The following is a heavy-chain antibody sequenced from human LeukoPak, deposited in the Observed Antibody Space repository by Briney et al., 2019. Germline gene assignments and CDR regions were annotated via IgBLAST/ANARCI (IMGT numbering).Heavy chain of an antibody. J-gene: IGHJ4*02. CDR1: GYTFTGYY. CDR2: INPNSGGT. Sequence: ASVTLSFSSSGYTFTGYYMHRVRHAPGQGLEWMGWINPNSGGTNYAQKFQGRVTMTRDTSISTAYMELSRLRSDDTAVYYCALTVWSGYSNFDYWGQGTLVTVSS. D-gene: IGHD3-3*01. V-gene: IGHV1-2*02. CDR3: ALTVWSGYSNFDY.